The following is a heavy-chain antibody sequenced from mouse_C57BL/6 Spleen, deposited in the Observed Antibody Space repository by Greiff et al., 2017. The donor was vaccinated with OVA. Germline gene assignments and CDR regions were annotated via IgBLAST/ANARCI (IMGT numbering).Heavy chain of an antibody. CDR2: ISSGGSYT. CDR1: GFTFSSSG. V-gene: IGHV5-6*01. CDR3: ARERNLEDAMDY. Sequence: DVHLVESGGDLVKPGGSLKLSCAASGFTFSSSGMSWVRQTPDKRLEWVATISSGGSYTYYPDSVKGRFTISRDNAKNTLYLQMSSLKSEDTAMYYCARERNLEDAMDYWGQGTSVTVSS. J-gene: IGHJ4*01.